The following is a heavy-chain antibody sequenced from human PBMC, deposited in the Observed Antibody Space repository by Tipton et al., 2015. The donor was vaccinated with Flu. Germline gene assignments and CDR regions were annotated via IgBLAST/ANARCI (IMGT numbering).Heavy chain of an antibody. D-gene: IGHD3-10*01. Sequence: SLRLSCATSGFTFSSYGMHWVRQAPGKGLEWVAWVAAPWYDGGKGYYADSVKGRFTISRDKSKNTLYLQMNSLRAGDTAVYHCARDLWFGERISYYNHYGLDVWGQGTTVIVSS. CDR1: GFTFSSYG. CDR3: ARDLWFGERISYYNHYGLDV. V-gene: IGHV3-33*01. CDR2: PWYDGGKG. J-gene: IGHJ6*02.